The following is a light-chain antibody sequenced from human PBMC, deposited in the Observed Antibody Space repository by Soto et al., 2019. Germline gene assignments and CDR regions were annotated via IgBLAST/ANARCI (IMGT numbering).Light chain of an antibody. J-gene: IGKJ4*01. CDR1: QDINVY. Sequence: DIQMTQSPSSVSASIGDTVIITCRASQDINVYLNWYQHKPGEVPKLLIYSASTLHSGVPSRFTGSGSETDFTLTISSLQPEDVATYYCQKYNSAPLTFGGGTKVDIK. CDR2: SAS. CDR3: QKYNSAPLT. V-gene: IGKV1-27*01.